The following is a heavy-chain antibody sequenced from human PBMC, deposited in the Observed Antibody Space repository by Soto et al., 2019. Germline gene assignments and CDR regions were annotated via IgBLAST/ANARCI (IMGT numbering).Heavy chain of an antibody. CDR2: IGSKGQNYAT. J-gene: IGHJ5*02. CDR3: TKYSGTSSAPAA. D-gene: IGHD1-26*01. V-gene: IGHV3-73*02. CDR1: GFSFSDSA. Sequence: EVQLVESGGGLVQPGGSLKLSCAASGFSFSDSAMHWVRQASGKGLEWVGRIGSKGQNYATTYAASVKGRFIISTDESKHTAHLQMNSLKTEATAVYYCTKYSGTSSAPAALGQGTLVTVSS.